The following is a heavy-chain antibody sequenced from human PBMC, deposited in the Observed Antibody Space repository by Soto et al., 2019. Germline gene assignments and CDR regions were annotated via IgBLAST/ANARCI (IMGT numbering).Heavy chain of an antibody. V-gene: IGHV1-69*06. CDR2: IIPLFGTT. CDR3: ASREGVAGPATYISPGYYFDC. CDR1: GGTFSKFV. D-gene: IGHD2-15*01. Sequence: QVQLVQSGAEVKKPGSSVKVSCRASGGTFSKFVVSWVRQAPGQGLEWMGGIIPLFGTTNYAQKFQGSVTITADNSTTTAYMELSSLRSDDTAVYYCASREGVAGPATYISPGYYFDCWGQGTLVTVSS. J-gene: IGHJ4*02.